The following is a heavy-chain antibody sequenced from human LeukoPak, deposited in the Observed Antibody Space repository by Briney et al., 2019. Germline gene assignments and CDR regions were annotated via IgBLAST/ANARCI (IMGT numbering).Heavy chain of an antibody. CDR3: AKSPHVLRYFDWLLVIGYFDY. J-gene: IGHJ4*02. D-gene: IGHD3-9*01. CDR1: GFTFSSYA. CDR2: ISGSGTNT. V-gene: IGHV3-23*01. Sequence: GGSLRLSCAASGFTFSSYAMSWVRQAPGKGLEWVTAISGSGTNTFYTDSVKGRFTISRDNSKNTLTLQMNSLRVEDTAVYYCAKSPHVLRYFDWLLVIGYFDYWGQGTLVTVSS.